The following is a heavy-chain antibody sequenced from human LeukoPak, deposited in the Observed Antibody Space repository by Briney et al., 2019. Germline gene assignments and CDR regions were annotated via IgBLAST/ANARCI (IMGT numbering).Heavy chain of an antibody. J-gene: IGHJ3*02. V-gene: IGHV3-66*01. CDR3: ARDRAAGYADAFDI. D-gene: IGHD6-25*01. CDR1: GFTVSSNY. CDR2: IYNSGST. Sequence: GGSLRLSCAASGFTVSSNYMNWVRQAPGKGLEWVSVIYNSGSTYYADSVKGRLTISRDNSNNTLYLQMNSLRAEDTAVYYCARDRAAGYADAFDIWGQGTMVTVSS.